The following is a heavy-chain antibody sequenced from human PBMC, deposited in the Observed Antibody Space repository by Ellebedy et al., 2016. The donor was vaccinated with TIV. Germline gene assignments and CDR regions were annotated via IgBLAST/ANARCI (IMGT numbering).Heavy chain of an antibody. CDR1: GFTFSSYA. Sequence: GESLKISCVASGFTFSSYAMHWVRQAPGKGQEWVALIWYDGSNTYYADSVKGRFTISRDNSQNPVSLQLSSLSAEDTAVYYCARGGGSYLDYWGQGSLVTVSS. V-gene: IGHV3-33*01. CDR2: IWYDGSNT. D-gene: IGHD1-26*01. CDR3: ARGGGSYLDY. J-gene: IGHJ4*02.